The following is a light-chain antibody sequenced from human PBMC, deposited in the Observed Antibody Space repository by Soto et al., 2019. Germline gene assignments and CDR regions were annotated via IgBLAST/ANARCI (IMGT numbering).Light chain of an antibody. CDR3: ISYAGSSIWV. V-gene: IGLV2-8*01. CDR1: SSDVGAYNY. Sequence: QSVLTQPPSASGSPGQSVTISCTGTSSDVGAYNYVSWYQQHPGKAPKLMIYDVSKRPSGVPDRFSGSKSGNTASLTVSGLQAEDEADFYCISYAGSSIWVFGGRTKVTVL. CDR2: DVS. J-gene: IGLJ3*02.